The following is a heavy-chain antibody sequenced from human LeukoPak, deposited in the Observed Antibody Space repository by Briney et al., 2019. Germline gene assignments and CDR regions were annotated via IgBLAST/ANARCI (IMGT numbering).Heavy chain of an antibody. J-gene: IGHJ4*02. V-gene: IGHV3-23*01. D-gene: IGHD6-13*01. CDR1: GFTFSSYA. Sequence: GGSLRLSCAASGFTFSSYAMSWVRQAPGKGLEWVSAISGSGGSTYYADSVKGRFTISRDNSKNTLYLQMNSLRAEDTAVYYCARARGGGIAAASFDYWGQGTLVTVSS. CDR2: ISGSGGST. CDR3: ARARGGGIAAASFDY.